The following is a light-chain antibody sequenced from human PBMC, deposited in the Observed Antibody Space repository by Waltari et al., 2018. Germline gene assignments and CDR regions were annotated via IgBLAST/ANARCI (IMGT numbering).Light chain of an antibody. V-gene: IGLV2-8*01. CDR1: SSDVGGYKY. J-gene: IGLJ2*01. CDR3: SSYAGSNNLV. Sequence: QSALTQPPSASGSPGQSVTISCTGTSSDVGGYKYVSWYQQHPGKAPELMLYEVSKRPSGVPARFSGSKSGNTASLTVSGLQAEDEADYYCSSYAGSNNLVFGGGTKLTVL. CDR2: EVS.